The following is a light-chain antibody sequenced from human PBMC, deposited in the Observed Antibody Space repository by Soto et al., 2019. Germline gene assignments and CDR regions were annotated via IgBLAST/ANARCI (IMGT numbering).Light chain of an antibody. CDR2: AAS. CDR1: QGISNY. Sequence: DIQMTQSPSSLSASVGDTVTITCRASQGISNYLAWYQQKPGQVPNLLIYAASTLQSGVPSRFSGSGSGTDFTLTISSLRPEDVATYYGQKYNNAPRTFSQGNKVEI. CDR3: QKYNNAPRT. J-gene: IGKJ1*01. V-gene: IGKV1-27*01.